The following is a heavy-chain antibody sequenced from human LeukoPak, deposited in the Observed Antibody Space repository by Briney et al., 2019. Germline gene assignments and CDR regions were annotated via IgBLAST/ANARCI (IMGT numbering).Heavy chain of an antibody. D-gene: IGHD3-10*01. CDR1: GFSLDTSGEG. V-gene: IGHV2-5*02. Sequence: SGPALVKPTRTLTLTCTFSGFSLDTSGEGVAWIRQAPGKALEWLAVIYWDDGKRFSPSLKRRLTITKDTSKNQVVLTVVNMDPVDTATYFCAHKRAATYGSGSYSLSWFDPWGQGTVVTVSS. J-gene: IGHJ5*02. CDR2: IYWDDGK. CDR3: AHKRAATYGSGSYSLSWFDP.